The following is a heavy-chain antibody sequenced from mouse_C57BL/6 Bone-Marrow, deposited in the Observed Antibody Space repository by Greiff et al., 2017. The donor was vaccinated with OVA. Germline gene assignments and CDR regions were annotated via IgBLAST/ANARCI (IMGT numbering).Heavy chain of an antibody. Sequence: VKLQQSGAELVRPGASVTLSCKASGYTFTDYEMHWVKQTPVHGLEWIGAIDPETGGTAYNQKFKGKAILTAAKSSSTAYMKLRSLTSEDSAVYYSARRRYGYWDVWGTGTTVTVSS. CDR1: GYTFTDYE. CDR3: ARRRYGYWDV. J-gene: IGHJ1*03. CDR2: IDPETGGT. V-gene: IGHV1-15*01.